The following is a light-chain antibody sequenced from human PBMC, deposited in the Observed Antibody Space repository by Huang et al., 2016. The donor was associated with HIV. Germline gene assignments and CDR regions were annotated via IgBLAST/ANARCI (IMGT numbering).Light chain of an antibody. V-gene: IGKV3-15*01. CDR1: QSVTNN. CDR2: GAS. Sequence: EILMTQSPATLSLSPGERATLSCGASQSVTNNLAWYQQKPGQAPMLLIYGASTRATGIPARFSGSGSGTEFALNISSLQSEDSAVYYCQQYGNWPYTFGQGAKLEI. CDR3: QQYGNWPYT. J-gene: IGKJ2*01.